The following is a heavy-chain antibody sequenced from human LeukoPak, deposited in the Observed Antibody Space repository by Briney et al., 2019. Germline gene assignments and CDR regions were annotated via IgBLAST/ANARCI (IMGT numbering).Heavy chain of an antibody. J-gene: IGHJ4*02. CDR1: GLTFSDHY. CDR2: FRTKANSYTT. CDR3: ARVRFDYGDFGRFYVDY. Sequence: PGGSLRLSCAAAGLTFSDHYMDWVRLAPGKGLEWVGRFRTKANSYTTEYATSVKGRFTISRDDSKNSLYLEMNSLKNEDTAVYYCARVRFDYGDFGRFYVDYWGQGTLVTVSS. V-gene: IGHV3-72*01. D-gene: IGHD4-17*01.